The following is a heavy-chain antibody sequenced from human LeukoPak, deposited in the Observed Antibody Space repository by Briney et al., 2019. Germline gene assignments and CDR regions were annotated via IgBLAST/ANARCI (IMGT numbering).Heavy chain of an antibody. CDR3: ARGPSVYFDY. CDR1: GFTFSGYE. V-gene: IGHV3-48*03. J-gene: IGHJ4*02. CDR2: ISSSGSTI. D-gene: IGHD3-10*01. Sequence: GGPLRLSCAASGFTFSGYEMNWVRQAPGKGLEWVSYISSSGSTIYYADSVKGRFTISRDNAKNSLYLQMNSLRAEDTAVYYCARGPSVYFDYWGQGTLVTVSS.